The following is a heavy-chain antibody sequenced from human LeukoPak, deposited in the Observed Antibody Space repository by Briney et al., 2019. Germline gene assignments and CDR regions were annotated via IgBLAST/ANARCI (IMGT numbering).Heavy chain of an antibody. CDR1: GFTFSSYG. CDR2: ISYDGSNK. V-gene: IGHV3-30*03. J-gene: IGHJ4*02. CDR3: AGHFGAWHYFDY. D-gene: IGHD3-3*01. Sequence: GRSLRLSCAASGFTFSSYGMHWVRQAPGKGLEWVAVISYDGSNKYYADSVKGRFTISRDNSKNTLYLQMNSLRPEDTAVYYCAGHFGAWHYFDYWGQGTLVTVSS.